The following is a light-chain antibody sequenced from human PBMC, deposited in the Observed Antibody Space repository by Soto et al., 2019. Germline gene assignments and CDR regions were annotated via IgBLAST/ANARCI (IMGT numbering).Light chain of an antibody. Sequence: MLLTQSPPILSPPPGESPILSCTASQSVNSNYLAWYQQHPGQPPRLLIYGISTRATGIPARFSGSGSGTEFSLTISSLQSEDFAVYYCQQYSKWPITFGQGTRLEIK. CDR1: QSVNSN. CDR3: QQYSKWPIT. CDR2: GIS. J-gene: IGKJ5*01. V-gene: IGKV3-15*01.